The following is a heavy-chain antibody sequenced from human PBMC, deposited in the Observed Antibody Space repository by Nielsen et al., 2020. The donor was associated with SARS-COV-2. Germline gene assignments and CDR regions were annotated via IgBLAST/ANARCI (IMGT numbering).Heavy chain of an antibody. D-gene: IGHD6-13*01. CDR3: ARGRGVAAAGSDFDY. Sequence: GSLRLSCAVYGGSFSGYYWSWIRQPPGKGLEWIGEINHSGSTNYNPSLKSRVTISVDTSKNQFSLKLSSVTAADTAVYYCARGRGVAAAGSDFDYWGQGTLVTVSS. V-gene: IGHV4-34*01. CDR1: GGSFSGYY. J-gene: IGHJ4*02. CDR2: INHSGST.